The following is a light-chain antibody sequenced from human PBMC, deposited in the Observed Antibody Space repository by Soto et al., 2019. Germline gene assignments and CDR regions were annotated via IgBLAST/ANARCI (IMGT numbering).Light chain of an antibody. J-gene: IGLJ2*01. CDR3: QTWGTGFQV. CDR2: LNNDGSH. V-gene: IGLV4-69*01. Sequence: QSVLTQSPSASASLGASVKLTCTLSSGHSSYAIAWHQKQPGKGPRYLMDLNNDGSHSKGDGIPDRFSGSSSGAERYLIIFSLQSEDEADYYCQTWGTGFQVFGGGTKLTVL. CDR1: SGHSSYA.